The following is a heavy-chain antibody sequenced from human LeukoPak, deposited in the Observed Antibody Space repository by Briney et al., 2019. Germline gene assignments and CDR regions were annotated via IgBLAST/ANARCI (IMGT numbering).Heavy chain of an antibody. D-gene: IGHD2-15*01. CDR2: IRSKAHGGTT. V-gene: IGHV3-49*03. CDR1: GFTLGDYA. Sequence: GSLRLSCTASGFTLGDYAMSWFRQAPGEGLEWVGFIRSKAHGGTTEYAASVKGRFTISRDDSKSIAYLQMDSLKTEDTAVYYCTRAGRYCSGGSCYSFYWGQGTLVTVSS. CDR3: TRAGRYCSGGSCYSFY. J-gene: IGHJ4*02.